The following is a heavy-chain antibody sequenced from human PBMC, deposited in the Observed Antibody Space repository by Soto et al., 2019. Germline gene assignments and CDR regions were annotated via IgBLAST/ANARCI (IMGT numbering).Heavy chain of an antibody. CDR2: LSGSDGST. CDR3: AKDSEYGSSGYWDY. J-gene: IGHJ4*02. D-gene: IGHD3-22*01. CDR1: GFTFSSFA. Sequence: EVQLLESGGGLVQPGGSLRLACAASGFTFSSFAMSWVRQAPGKGLEWVSALSGSDGSTYYADSVKGRFTISRDNSKNTLYLQMNSLRAEDTARYYCAKDSEYGSSGYWDYWGQGTLVTVSS. V-gene: IGHV3-23*01.